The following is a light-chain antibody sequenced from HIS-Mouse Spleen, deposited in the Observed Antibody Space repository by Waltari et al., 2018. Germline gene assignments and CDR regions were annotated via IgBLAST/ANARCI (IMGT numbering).Light chain of an antibody. V-gene: IGLV2-23*01. Sequence: QSALTQPASVSGSPGQSITISCTGTSRDVGGYNLVSWYQQHPGKAPKLMIYEGSKRPSGVSNRFSGSKSGNTASLTISGLQAEDEADYYCCSYAGSSTWVFGGGTKLTV. CDR3: CSYAGSSTWV. CDR1: SRDVGGYNL. J-gene: IGLJ3*02. CDR2: EGS.